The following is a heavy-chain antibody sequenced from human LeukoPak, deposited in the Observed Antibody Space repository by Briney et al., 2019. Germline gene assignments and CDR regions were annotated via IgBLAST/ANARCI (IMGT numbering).Heavy chain of an antibody. V-gene: IGHV3-23*01. CDR2: ISDSGDST. J-gene: IGHJ6*02. D-gene: IGHD3-22*01. CDR1: GFTFRSYT. Sequence: PGGSLRLSCAASGFTFRSYTMTWVRQAPGKGLEWVSSISDSGDSTYNTDAVKGRFTISRDNSKNTLYLQMSSLRAEDTAMYYCARDWNGEYYYDSSGLMDVWGQETTVTVSS. CDR3: ARDWNGEYYYDSSGLMDV.